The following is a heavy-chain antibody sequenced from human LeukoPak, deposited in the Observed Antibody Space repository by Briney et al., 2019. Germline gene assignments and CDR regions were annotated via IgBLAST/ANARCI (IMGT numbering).Heavy chain of an antibody. CDR2: ISAYNGNT. Sequence: ASVKVSCKASGYTFTSYGTSWVRQAPGQGLEWMGWISAYNGNTNYAQKLQGRVTMTTDTSTSTAYMELRSLRSDDTAVYYCARGIRYFDWLCPMDVWGKGTTVTISS. CDR1: GYTFTSYG. V-gene: IGHV1-18*01. CDR3: ARGIRYFDWLCPMDV. J-gene: IGHJ6*03. D-gene: IGHD3-9*01.